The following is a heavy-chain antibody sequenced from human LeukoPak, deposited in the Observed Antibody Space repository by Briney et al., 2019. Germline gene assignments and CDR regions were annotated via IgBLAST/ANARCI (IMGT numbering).Heavy chain of an antibody. CDR1: GGSIGTYF. CDR2: IYGNGNT. D-gene: IGHD3-16*01. J-gene: IGHJ3*01. Sequence: SETLSLTCSVSGGSIGTYFWTWIRQPAGEGPEWIGRIYGNGNTNYNPSLSRRVTMSVDPSRNQFSLKLTSVTAADTAVYYCARERRELRGDAFDVWGQGTTVTVSS. CDR3: ARERRELRGDAFDV. V-gene: IGHV4-4*07.